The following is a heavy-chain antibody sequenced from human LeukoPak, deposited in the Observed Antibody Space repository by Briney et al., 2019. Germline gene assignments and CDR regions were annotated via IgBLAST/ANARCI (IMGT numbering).Heavy chain of an antibody. J-gene: IGHJ4*02. CDR1: GFTFSSYG. D-gene: IGHD3-22*01. CDR2: ISYDGSNK. CDR3: AKSDYYDSSGYYPK. V-gene: IGHV3-30*18. Sequence: GGSLRLSCAASGFTFSSYGMHWVRQAPGKGPEWVAVISYDGSNKYYADSVKGRFTISRDNSKNTLYLQMNSLRAEDTAVYYCAKSDYYDSSGYYPKWGQGTLVTVSS.